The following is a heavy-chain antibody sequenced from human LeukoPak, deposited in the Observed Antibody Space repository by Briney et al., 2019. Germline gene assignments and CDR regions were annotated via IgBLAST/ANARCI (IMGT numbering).Heavy chain of an antibody. CDR2: IYSGGTT. Sequence: GGSLRLSCAASGFTFSSNYMSWVRQAPGKGLEWVSVIYSGGTTYYADSVKGRFTISRDNSKNTLHLQMNSLRAEDTAVYYCARDQYSYAHAAHWGQGTLVTVSS. J-gene: IGHJ4*02. D-gene: IGHD5-18*01. CDR3: ARDQYSYAHAAH. V-gene: IGHV3-66*01. CDR1: GFTFSSNY.